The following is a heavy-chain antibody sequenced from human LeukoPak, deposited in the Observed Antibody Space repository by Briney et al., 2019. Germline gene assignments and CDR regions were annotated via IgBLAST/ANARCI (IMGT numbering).Heavy chain of an antibody. CDR1: GFTFSSYG. Sequence: GRSLRLSCAASGFTFSSYGMHWVRQAPGKGLEWVAVISYDGSNKYYADSVKGRFTISRDNSKNTLYLQMNSLRAEDTAVYYCAKNLAGSYEYYFDYWGQGTLVTVSS. J-gene: IGHJ4*02. CDR2: ISYDGSNK. CDR3: AKNLAGSYEYYFDY. D-gene: IGHD5-12*01. V-gene: IGHV3-30*18.